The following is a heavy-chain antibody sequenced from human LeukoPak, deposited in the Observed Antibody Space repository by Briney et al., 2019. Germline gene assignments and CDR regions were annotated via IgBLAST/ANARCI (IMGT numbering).Heavy chain of an antibody. J-gene: IGHJ4*02. CDR3: TRGMEYEPFDY. CDR1: AFTFSNYG. Sequence: GGSLRLSCAASAFTFSNYGMHWVRQAPGKGLEWVGFIRSKAYGGTTEYAASVKGRFTISRDDSKSIAYLQMSSLKTEDTAVYYCTRGMEYEPFDYWGQGTLVTVSS. CDR2: IRSKAYGGTT. V-gene: IGHV3-49*04. D-gene: IGHD2/OR15-2a*01.